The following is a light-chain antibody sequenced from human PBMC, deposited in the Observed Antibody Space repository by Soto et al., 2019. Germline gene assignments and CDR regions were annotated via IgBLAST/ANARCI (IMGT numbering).Light chain of an antibody. J-gene: IGLJ1*01. Sequence: QSVLAQPPSASGTPGQGVTISCSGSNSNIGTNTVNWYQHLPGTAPKLLMYSSNQRPSGVPDRFSGSKSGTSASLAISGLRSEDEADYYCAAWDDSLNGYVFGTGTKVTVL. CDR3: AAWDDSLNGYV. V-gene: IGLV1-44*01. CDR1: NSNIGTNT. CDR2: SSN.